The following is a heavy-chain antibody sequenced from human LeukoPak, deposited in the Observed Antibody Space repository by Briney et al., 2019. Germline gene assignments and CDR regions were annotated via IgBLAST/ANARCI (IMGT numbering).Heavy chain of an antibody. V-gene: IGHV3-7*01. D-gene: IGHD6-19*01. CDR2: VKQDGNEK. J-gene: IGHJ4*02. CDR3: ARGSGWTDY. Sequence: GGSLRLSCAASGFTFTIYSMTWVRQAPGKGLEWVANVKQDGNEKYCVDSVKGRFTISRDNAKNSLYLQMNSLRAEDTAVYYCARGSGWTDYWGQGTLVTVSS. CDR1: GFTFTIYS.